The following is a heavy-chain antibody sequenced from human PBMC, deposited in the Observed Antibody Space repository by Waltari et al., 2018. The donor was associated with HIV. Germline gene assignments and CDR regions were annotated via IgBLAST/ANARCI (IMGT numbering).Heavy chain of an antibody. V-gene: IGHV3-53*01. CDR1: GFTISDNY. CDR3: ARDPRSSGYYGMDV. D-gene: IGHD1-26*01. Sequence: EVQLVESGGGLIEPGGSLRLSCAASGFTISDNYMRWVRQAPGKGREWVSVIYSGVSTYYADSGKGRFTISRDNSKNTLSLHMNSLRAEDTAVYYCARDPRSSGYYGMDVWGQGATVTVSS. CDR2: IYSGVST. J-gene: IGHJ6*02.